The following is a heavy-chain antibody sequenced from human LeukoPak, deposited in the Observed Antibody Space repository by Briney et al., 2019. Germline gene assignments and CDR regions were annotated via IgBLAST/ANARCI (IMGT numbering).Heavy chain of an antibody. D-gene: IGHD6-19*01. CDR3: CYSSLDY. J-gene: IGHJ4*02. Sequence: GGSLRLSCAASGFSFSGSAMHWVRQASGKGLEWVGRIRSKANSYATAYAASVKGRFTISRDNSKNTLYLQMNSLRAEDTAVYYCCYSSLDYWGQGTLVTVSS. V-gene: IGHV3-73*01. CDR1: GFSFSGSA. CDR2: IRSKANSYAT.